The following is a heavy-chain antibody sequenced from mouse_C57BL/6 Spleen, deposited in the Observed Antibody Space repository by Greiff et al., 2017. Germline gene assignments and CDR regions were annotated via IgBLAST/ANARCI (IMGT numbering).Heavy chain of an antibody. CDR3: ARGGSSYDYAMDY. D-gene: IGHD1-1*01. V-gene: IGHV1-4*01. Sequence: VQLQQSGAELARPGASVKMSCKASGYTFTSYTMHWVKQRPGQGLEWIGYINPSSGYTKYNQKFKDKATLTADKSSSTAYMQLSSLTSEDSAVYSGARGGSSYDYAMDYWGQGTSVTVSS. CDR2: INPSSGYT. CDR1: GYTFTSYT. J-gene: IGHJ4*01.